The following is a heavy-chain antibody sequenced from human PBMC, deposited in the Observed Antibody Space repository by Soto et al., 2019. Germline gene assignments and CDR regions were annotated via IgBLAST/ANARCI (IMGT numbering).Heavy chain of an antibody. J-gene: IGHJ4*02. Sequence: GGSLRLSCAASGFTFSSYGMHWVRQAPGKGLEWVAVISYDGSNKYYADSVKGRFTISRDNSKNTLYLQMNSLRAEDTAVYYCSKSRLRLAELPPTFDCWGKGTLGTVAS. CDR2: ISYDGSNK. CDR3: SKSRLRLAELPPTFDC. V-gene: IGHV3-30*18. D-gene: IGHD3-16*01. CDR1: GFTFSSYG.